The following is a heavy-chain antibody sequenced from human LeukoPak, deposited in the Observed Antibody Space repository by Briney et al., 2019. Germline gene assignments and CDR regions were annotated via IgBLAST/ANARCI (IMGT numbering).Heavy chain of an antibody. D-gene: IGHD3-22*01. J-gene: IGHJ4*02. CDR1: GGSVTPSY. V-gene: IGHV4-4*08. Sequence: SETLSLTCTVSGGSVTPSYWSWIRQPPGEGLEWIGNFRYSGNTDYNPSLKSRVTISVDTSKNQFSLKLSSVTAADTAVYYCARETKTYYFDSSAYYPNYFDSWGQGTLVTVSS. CDR2: FRYSGNT. CDR3: ARETKTYYFDSSAYYPNYFDS.